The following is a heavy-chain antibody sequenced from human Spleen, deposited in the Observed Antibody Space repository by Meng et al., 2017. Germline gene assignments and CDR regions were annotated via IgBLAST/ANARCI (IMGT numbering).Heavy chain of an antibody. J-gene: IGHJ4*02. CDR1: GASFSGYY. D-gene: IGHD1-1*01. V-gene: IGHV4-34*01. CDR2: INHSGST. Sequence: QVQLQEWGAGLLKPSQTLSLTCAVYGASFSGYYLTWIRQPRGQGLEWIGEINHSGSTRYNPSLKSRVTISVDTSKNQFSLNLTSMTAADTAVYYCAGGGGNYYLDYWGQGTLVTVSS. CDR3: AGGGGNYYLDY.